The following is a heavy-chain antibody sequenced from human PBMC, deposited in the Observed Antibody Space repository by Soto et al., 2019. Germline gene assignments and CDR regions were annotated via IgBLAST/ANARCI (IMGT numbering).Heavy chain of an antibody. D-gene: IGHD6-13*01. CDR1: GGSFSGYY. V-gene: IGHV4-34*01. CDR3: ARGGAAAGTRSYYYGMDV. Sequence: PSETLSLTCAVYGGSFSGYYWIWIRQPPGEGLEWIGEINHSGSTNYNPSLKSRVTISVDTSKNQFSLKLSSVTAADTAVYYCARGGAAAGTRSYYYGMDVWGQGTTVTVSS. J-gene: IGHJ6*02. CDR2: INHSGST.